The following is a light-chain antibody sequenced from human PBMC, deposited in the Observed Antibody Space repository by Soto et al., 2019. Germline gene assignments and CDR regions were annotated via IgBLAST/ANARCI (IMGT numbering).Light chain of an antibody. Sequence: QSVLTQPASVSGAPGQSITISCTGTSSDVVGYNYVSWYQHPPGKAPNLLIYDFTNRPSGVSNPFSGSKSGNTASLTISGLQPEDEADYYCSSYTTSNTRQIVFGTGTKVTVL. CDR2: DFT. CDR1: SSDVVGYNY. CDR3: SSYTTSNTRQIV. J-gene: IGLJ1*01. V-gene: IGLV2-14*03.